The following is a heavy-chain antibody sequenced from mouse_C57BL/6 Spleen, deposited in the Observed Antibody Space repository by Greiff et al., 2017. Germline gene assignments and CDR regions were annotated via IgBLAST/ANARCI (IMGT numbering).Heavy chain of an antibody. CDR2: IDPSDSYT. CDR3: ARKGALYFDY. J-gene: IGHJ2*01. Sequence: VQLQQPGAELVRPGTSVKLSCKASGYTFTSYWMHWVKQRPGQGLEWIGVIDPSDSYTNYNQKFKGKATLTVDTSSSTAYMQLSSLTSEDSAVYYCARKGALYFDYWGQGTTLTVSS. V-gene: IGHV1-59*01. D-gene: IGHD1-3*01. CDR1: GYTFTSYW.